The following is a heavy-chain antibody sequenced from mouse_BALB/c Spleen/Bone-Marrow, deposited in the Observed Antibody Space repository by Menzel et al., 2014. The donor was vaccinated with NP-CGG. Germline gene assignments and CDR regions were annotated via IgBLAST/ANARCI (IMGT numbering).Heavy chain of an antibody. V-gene: IGHV1S81*02. CDR2: INPSNGGT. J-gene: IGHJ3*01. CDR1: GYTFTSYY. CDR3: TREGTFFAY. Sequence: QVQLQQSGAELAKPGASVKLSCKSSGYTFTSYYMYWVKQRPGQGLEWIGGINPSNGGTNFNEKFKSKATLTVDKSSSTAYMQLSSLESEDSAVYYCTREGTFFAYWSQGPL. D-gene: IGHD3-3*01.